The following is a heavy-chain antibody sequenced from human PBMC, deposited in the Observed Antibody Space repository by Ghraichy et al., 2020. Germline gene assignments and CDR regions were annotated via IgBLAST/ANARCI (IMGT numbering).Heavy chain of an antibody. CDR2: ISGGGGST. V-gene: IGHV3-23*01. CDR1: GFTFSSYA. Sequence: GGSLRLSCAASGFTFSSYAMSWVRQAPGRGLEWVSAISGGGGSTYYADSVKGRFTISRDNSKNILYLQMNSLRAEDTAVYYCAKGSTSSGWNSWGQGTLVTVSS. CDR3: AKGSTSSGWNS. D-gene: IGHD6-19*01. J-gene: IGHJ4*02.